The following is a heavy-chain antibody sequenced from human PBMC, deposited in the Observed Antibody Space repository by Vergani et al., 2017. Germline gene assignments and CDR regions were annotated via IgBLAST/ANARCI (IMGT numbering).Heavy chain of an antibody. CDR2: IRSKAYGQAT. CDR1: GFTFIMHA. Sequence: EVQLVESGGGLVQPGGSLRLSCAASGFTFIMHAMSWVRQAPGQGLEWVGGIRSKAYGQATIYAASVKGRFTISRDDSKSVAYLQMNNLQTEDTAMYYCVRDQVTMLRGSDALDIWGQGTMVTVSS. J-gene: IGHJ3*02. D-gene: IGHD3-10*01. CDR3: VRDQVTMLRGSDALDI. V-gene: IGHV3-49*04.